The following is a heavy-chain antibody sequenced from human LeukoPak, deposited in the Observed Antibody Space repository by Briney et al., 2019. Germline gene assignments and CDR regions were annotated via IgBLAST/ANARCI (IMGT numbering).Heavy chain of an antibody. CDR3: ARGGGYSYGYNYYYYYYMDV. D-gene: IGHD5-18*01. CDR1: GGSISSYY. CDR2: IYYSGST. Sequence: SETLSLTCTVSGGSISSYYWSWIRQPPGKGLEWIGYIYYSGSTNYNPSLKSRATISVDTSKNQFSLKLSSVTAADTAVYYCARGGGYSYGYNYYYYYYMDVWGKGTTVTVSS. V-gene: IGHV4-59*01. J-gene: IGHJ6*03.